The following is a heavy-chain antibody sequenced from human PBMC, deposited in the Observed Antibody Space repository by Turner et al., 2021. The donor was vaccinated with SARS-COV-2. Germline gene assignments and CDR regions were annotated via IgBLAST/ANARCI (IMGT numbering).Heavy chain of an antibody. CDR3: ARDYIGPLHY. CDR1: GGTFSSYA. Sequence: QVQLVQSGAEVKKPGSWVKVSCKASGGTFSSYAVTWVRQAPGQGLEWMGWIIPIFGTANYEQKFQGRVTITADESTSTAYMELSSLRSEDTAVYYCARDYIGPLHYWGQGTLVTVSS. J-gene: IGHJ4*02. D-gene: IGHD2-15*01. CDR2: IIPIFGTA. V-gene: IGHV1-69*01.